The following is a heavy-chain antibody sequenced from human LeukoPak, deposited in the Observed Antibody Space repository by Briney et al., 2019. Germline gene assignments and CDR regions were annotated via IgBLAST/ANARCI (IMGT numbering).Heavy chain of an antibody. J-gene: IGHJ4*02. CDR3: ARDGHYYGSGSIDY. CDR2: ISYDGSNK. CDR1: GFTFSSYA. V-gene: IGHV3-30*04. D-gene: IGHD3-10*01. Sequence: GGSLRLSCAASGFTFSSYAMHWVRQAPGKGLEWVAVISYDGSNKYYADSVKGRFTISRDNSKNTLYLQMNSLRAEDTAVYYCARDGHYYGSGSIDYWGQGTLVTVSS.